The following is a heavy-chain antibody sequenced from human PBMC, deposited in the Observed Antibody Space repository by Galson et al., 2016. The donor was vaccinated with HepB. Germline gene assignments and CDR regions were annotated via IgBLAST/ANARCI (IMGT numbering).Heavy chain of an antibody. CDR1: GGSMNGYF. Sequence: SETLSLTCTVSGGSMNGYFWNWIRQSAGKGLEWIGRIYFTGDANYNPSLKSRVTMPVDMSKNQFSLRLTSVTAADTAVYFCARESVAIAALDFWGQGTPVTVSS. J-gene: IGHJ4*02. CDR2: IYFTGDA. CDR3: ARESVAIAALDF. D-gene: IGHD6-6*01. V-gene: IGHV4-4*07.